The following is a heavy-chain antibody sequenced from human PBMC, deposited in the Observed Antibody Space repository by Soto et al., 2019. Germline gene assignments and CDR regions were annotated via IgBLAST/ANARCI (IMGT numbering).Heavy chain of an antibody. D-gene: IGHD2-15*01. Sequence: QVQLQQWGAGLLKPSETLSLTCAVYGGSFSGYYWSWIRQPPGKGLEWIGEINHSGSTNYNPSLKSRVTISVDTSKNQFSLKLSSVTAADTAVYYCTRVYECGAYCSGCSCYSCYFDYWVQGSLVTVSS. V-gene: IGHV4-34*01. J-gene: IGHJ4*02. CDR1: GGSFSGYY. CDR3: TRVYECGAYCSGCSCYSCYFDY. CDR2: INHSGST.